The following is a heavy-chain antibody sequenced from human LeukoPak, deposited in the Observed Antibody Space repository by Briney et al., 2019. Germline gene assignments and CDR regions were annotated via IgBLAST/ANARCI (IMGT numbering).Heavy chain of an antibody. CDR1: GYTFTSYD. V-gene: IGHV1-8*01. CDR3: ARVISRIVVVITGESDAFDI. D-gene: IGHD3-22*01. J-gene: IGHJ3*02. Sequence: ASVKVSCKASGYTFTSYDINWVRQATGQGLEWMGWMNPNSGNTGYAQKFQGRVTMTRNTSTSTAYMELSSLRSEDTAVYYCARVISRIVVVITGESDAFDIWGQGTMVTVSS. CDR2: MNPNSGNT.